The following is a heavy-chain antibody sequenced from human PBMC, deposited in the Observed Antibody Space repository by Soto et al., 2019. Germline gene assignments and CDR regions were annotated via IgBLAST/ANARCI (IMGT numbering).Heavy chain of an antibody. D-gene: IGHD3-9*01. CDR1: GFTFSDYY. Sequence: PGGSLRLSCAASGFTFSDYYMSWIRQAPGKGLEWVSYISSSGSTIYYADSVKGRFTISRDNAKNSLYLQMNSLRAEDTAVYYGARGVRLFGWLPFLDYWGQGTLVTVSS. CDR2: ISSSGSTI. V-gene: IGHV3-11*01. J-gene: IGHJ4*02. CDR3: ARGVRLFGWLPFLDY.